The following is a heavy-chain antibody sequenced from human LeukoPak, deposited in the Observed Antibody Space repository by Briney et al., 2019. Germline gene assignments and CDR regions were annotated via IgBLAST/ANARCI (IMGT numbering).Heavy chain of an antibody. D-gene: IGHD4-17*01. CDR1: GGYIGSYY. CDR3: AREADYGDYLRSYYYIDV. J-gene: IGHJ6*03. V-gene: IGHV4-4*07. Sequence: PSETLSLTRTVSGGYIGSYYWSWIRQPAGKGLEWIGRILTSETPSYNPSLESRVTMSVDTSESQFSLKLTSVTAADTAVYYCAREADYGDYLRSYYYIDVWGTETAVTLSS. CDR2: ILTSETP.